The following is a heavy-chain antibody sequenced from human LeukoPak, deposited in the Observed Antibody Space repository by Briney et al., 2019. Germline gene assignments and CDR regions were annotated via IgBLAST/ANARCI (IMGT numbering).Heavy chain of an antibody. CDR3: ARGSYGSGSYIGIVNWFDP. V-gene: IGHV3-11*04. D-gene: IGHD3-10*01. J-gene: IGHJ5*02. CDR1: GFTFSDYY. Sequence: GGSLRLSCAASGFTFSDYYMSWIRQAPGKVLEWVSYISSSSSTIYYADSVKGRFTISRDNAKNSLYLQMNSLRAEDTAVYYCARGSYGSGSYIGIVNWFDPWGQGTLVTVSS. CDR2: ISSSSSTI.